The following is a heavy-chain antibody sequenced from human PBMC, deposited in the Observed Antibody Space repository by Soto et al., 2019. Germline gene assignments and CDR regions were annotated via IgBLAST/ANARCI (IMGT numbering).Heavy chain of an antibody. V-gene: IGHV3-23*01. CDR1: GFTFSSCA. Sequence: EVQLLESGGGLVQPGGSLRLSCAASGFTFSSCAMSWVRQAPGKGLEWVSVISDSDISTYYADSVKGRFTISRDNSKNTLYLQMNSLRADDTAIYYCAQGVGASPSYFDYWGQGTLVTVSS. J-gene: IGHJ4*02. CDR2: ISDSDIST. CDR3: AQGVGASPSYFDY. D-gene: IGHD2-21*01.